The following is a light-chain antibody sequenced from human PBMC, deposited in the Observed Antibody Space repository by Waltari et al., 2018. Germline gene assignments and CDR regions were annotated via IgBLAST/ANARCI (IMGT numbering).Light chain of an antibody. Sequence: QSVFTQPPSVSAAPGQKVPISCSGTGSNIGNNFGTWYQQLTGTAPKLLIDDKNKRPSGSPDRFSGSKSGTSAPLGITGLQTGDEAAYYCGTGETDVGVVFGGGTKLTAL. CDR1: GSNIGNNF. J-gene: IGLJ2*01. CDR2: DKN. V-gene: IGLV1-51*01. CDR3: GTGETDVGVV.